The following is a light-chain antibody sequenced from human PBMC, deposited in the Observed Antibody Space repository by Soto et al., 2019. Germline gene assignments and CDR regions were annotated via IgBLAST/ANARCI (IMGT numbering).Light chain of an antibody. J-gene: IGLJ2*01. V-gene: IGLV2-14*01. Sequence: QSALTQPASVSGSPGQSITISCTGSNSDIGAYDYVSWYQQHPGKPPTLLIYEVTFRPSGVPNRFSGSKSGNTDTLTISGLLTEDEADYYCGSYASATLIFGGGTKVTVL. CDR1: NSDIGAYDY. CDR2: EVT. CDR3: GSYASATLI.